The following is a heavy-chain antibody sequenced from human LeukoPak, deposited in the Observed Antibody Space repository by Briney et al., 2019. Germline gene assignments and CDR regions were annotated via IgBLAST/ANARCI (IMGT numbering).Heavy chain of an antibody. D-gene: IGHD2-21*01. CDR3: AKNGGDVEF. V-gene: IGHV3-7*01. CDR1: GFTFSSYA. CDR2: IKEDGSET. J-gene: IGHJ4*02. Sequence: GGSLRLSCAASGFTFSSYAMSWVRQAPGKGLEWVANIKEDGSETNYVDSVKGRFTISRDNAKNSLYLQMNNLRVEDTAVYYCAKNGGDVEFRGQGTLVTVSS.